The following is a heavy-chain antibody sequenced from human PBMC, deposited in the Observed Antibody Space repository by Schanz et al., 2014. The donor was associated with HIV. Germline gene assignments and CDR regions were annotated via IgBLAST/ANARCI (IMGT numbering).Heavy chain of an antibody. J-gene: IGHJ3*02. CDR1: GFTITSYG. CDR2: ISAGVGTA. Sequence: EVQLLESGGGLVQPGGSLRLSCAVSGFTITSYGMSWVRQAPGKGLEWLSTISAGVGTASYADSVKGRFTISRDNSKKMLFLQMNRLRAEDTAVYYCAIRTPMISFGAFDIWGRGTMVTVSP. CDR3: AIRTPMISFGAFDI. D-gene: IGHD3-16*01. V-gene: IGHV3-23*01.